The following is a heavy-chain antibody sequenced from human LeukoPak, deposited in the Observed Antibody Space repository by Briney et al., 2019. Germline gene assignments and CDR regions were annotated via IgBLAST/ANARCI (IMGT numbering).Heavy chain of an antibody. V-gene: IGHV4-30-2*01. J-gene: IGHJ1*01. D-gene: IGHD2-21*02. CDR1: GGSISSGGYS. Sequence: PSETLSLTCAVSGGSISSGGYSWSWIRQPPGKGLEWIGYIYHSGSTYYNPSLKSRVTISVDRSKNQFSLKLSSVTAADTAVYYCARASLAYCGGDCYSSECFQHWGQGTLVTVSS. CDR3: ARASLAYCGGDCYSSECFQH. CDR2: IYHSGST.